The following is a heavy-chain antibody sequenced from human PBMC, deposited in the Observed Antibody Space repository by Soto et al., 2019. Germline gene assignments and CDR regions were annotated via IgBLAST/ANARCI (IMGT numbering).Heavy chain of an antibody. D-gene: IGHD1-26*01. CDR2: IVVISNTA. J-gene: IGHJ4*02. CDR3: ARAIKRWEFHYYFDY. CDR1: GSTFNNFA. Sequence: QVVLLQSGAEVKEPGSSVRVSCEVSGSTFNNFAFSWVRQAPGHGPEWMGGIVVISNTANYSQRFQDRVTITADTSTNTLYMELGSLTFEYTAVYYCARAIKRWEFHYYFDYWGQGTLVTVSS. V-gene: IGHV1-69*06.